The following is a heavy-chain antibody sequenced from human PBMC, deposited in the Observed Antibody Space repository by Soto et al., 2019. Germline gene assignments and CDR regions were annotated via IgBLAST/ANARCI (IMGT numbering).Heavy chain of an antibody. CDR1: RDTFTSYY. Sequence: QLVQSGGEVKQPGASVKVSCKAPRDTFTSYYINWVRQAPGQGLEWMGVINPHGGSTAYAQKFKGRVTLTRDRSASTVYREVSSLTSEDTAMYYCARSSGGNFGIIIEGTNWFAPWGQGTLVTVSS. J-gene: IGHJ5*02. V-gene: IGHV1-46*01. CDR3: ARSSGGNFGIIIEGTNWFAP. CDR2: INPHGGST. D-gene: IGHD1-26*01.